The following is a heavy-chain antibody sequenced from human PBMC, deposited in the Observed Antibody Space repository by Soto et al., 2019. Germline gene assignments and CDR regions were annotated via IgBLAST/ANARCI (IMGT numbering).Heavy chain of an antibody. J-gene: IGHJ4*02. CDR3: ARGRVAARRGSFDY. CDR1: GGSFSGYY. D-gene: IGHD6-6*01. Sequence: SETLSLTRAVYGGSFSGYYWSWIRQPPGKGLEWIGEINHSGSTNYNPSLKSRVTISVDTSKNQFSLKLSSVTAADTAVYYCARGRVAARRGSFDYWGQGTLVTVSS. V-gene: IGHV4-34*01. CDR2: INHSGST.